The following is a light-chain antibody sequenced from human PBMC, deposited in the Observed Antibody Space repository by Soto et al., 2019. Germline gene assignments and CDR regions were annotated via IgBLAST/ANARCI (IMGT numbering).Light chain of an antibody. J-gene: IGLJ3*02. CDR2: EDN. Sequence: NFMLTQPHSVSESPGKTVTISCTRSSGSIASNYVQWYQQRPDSAPTTVIFEDNQRPSGVPDRFSGSIDSSSNSASLTISGLKTEDEADDYCQSYDSSLWVFGGGTKLTVL. CDR1: SGSIASNY. V-gene: IGLV6-57*04. CDR3: QSYDSSLWV.